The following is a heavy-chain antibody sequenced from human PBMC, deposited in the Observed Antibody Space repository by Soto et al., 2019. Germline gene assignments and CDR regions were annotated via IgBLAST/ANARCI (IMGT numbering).Heavy chain of an antibody. CDR1: GFTFRTYW. CDR3: AGWGGHDYKY. Sequence: PGGSLRLSCIGSGFTFRTYWMNLVRQAPGMGLEWVANINPDGSVGTYVDSVKGRFTTSRDNAQNSLYLQMNSLRADDTAVYFCAGWGGHDYKYWGQGIQVTVSS. CDR2: INPDGSVG. D-gene: IGHD3-16*01. J-gene: IGHJ4*02. V-gene: IGHV3-7*03.